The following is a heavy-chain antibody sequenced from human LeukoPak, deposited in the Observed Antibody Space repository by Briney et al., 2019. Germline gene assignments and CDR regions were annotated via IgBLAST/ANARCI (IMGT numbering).Heavy chain of an antibody. Sequence: PGGSLRLSCAACGFKYDDHAMHWVRQAPGKGLEWVSGITWDSGRIGYADSVKGRFTISRDNAKNSLYLQVNSLREEDTALYYCAKDRTAYSYGSIDHWGQGTLVTVSS. V-gene: IGHV3-9*01. CDR2: ITWDSGRI. CDR1: GFKYDDHA. D-gene: IGHD5-18*01. CDR3: AKDRTAYSYGSIDH. J-gene: IGHJ4*02.